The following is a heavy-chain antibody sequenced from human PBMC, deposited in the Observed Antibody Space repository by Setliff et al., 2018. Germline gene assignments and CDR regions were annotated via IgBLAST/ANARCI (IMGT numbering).Heavy chain of an antibody. CDR1: GYTFTGYY. D-gene: IGHD7-27*01. V-gene: IGHV1-8*02. CDR2: INPNSGGT. CDR3: ARGGWGSSMDV. Sequence: GASVKVSCKASGYTFTGYYMHWVRQAPGQGLEWMGWINPNSGGTGYAQKFQGRVTMTRNTSISTAYMERSSLRSEDTAVYYCARGGWGSSMDVWGQGTTVTVSS. J-gene: IGHJ6*02.